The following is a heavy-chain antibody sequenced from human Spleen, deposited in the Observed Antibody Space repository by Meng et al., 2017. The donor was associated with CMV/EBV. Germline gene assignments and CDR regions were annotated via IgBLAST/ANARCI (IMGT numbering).Heavy chain of an antibody. CDR1: GFTFSAFS. D-gene: IGHD2-2*02. CDR3: ARDRLSEPAAIPLDY. V-gene: IGHV3-21*01. CDR2: ISSSSSYI. J-gene: IGHJ4*02. Sequence: GESLKISCAASGFTFSAFSMNWVRQAPGKGLEWVSSISSSSSYIYYADSVKGRFTISRDNAKNSLYLQMNSLRAEDTAVYYCARDRLSEPAAIPLDYWGQGTLVTVSS.